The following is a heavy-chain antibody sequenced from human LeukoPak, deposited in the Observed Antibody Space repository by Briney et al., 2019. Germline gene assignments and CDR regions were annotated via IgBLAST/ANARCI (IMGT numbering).Heavy chain of an antibody. V-gene: IGHV3-74*01. CDR3: ATDPRHDSGDYDPYLNY. Sequence: GGSLRLSCAAFGFTFSSCAMSWVRQAPGAGLEGVSGINSDGSSTSCADSVKGRFTISRDNAKNTLYLQMSSLRAEDTAVYYCATDPRHDSGDYDPYLNYWGQGTLVTVSS. CDR2: INSDGSST. CDR1: GFTFSSCA. J-gene: IGHJ4*02. D-gene: IGHD4-17*01.